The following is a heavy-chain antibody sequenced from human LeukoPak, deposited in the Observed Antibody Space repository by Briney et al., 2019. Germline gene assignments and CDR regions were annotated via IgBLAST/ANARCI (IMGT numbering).Heavy chain of an antibody. J-gene: IGHJ4*02. V-gene: IGHV4-61*01. CDR2: IYYSGST. D-gene: IGHD5-24*01. CDR3: ARRRDGYNFDY. Sequence: SETLSLTCTVSGDSVSSSSYYWSWIRQPPGKGLEWIGYIYYSGSTNYNPSLKSRVTISVDTSKNQFSLKLSSVTAADTAVYYCARRRDGYNFDYWGQGTLVTVSS. CDR1: GDSVSSSSYY.